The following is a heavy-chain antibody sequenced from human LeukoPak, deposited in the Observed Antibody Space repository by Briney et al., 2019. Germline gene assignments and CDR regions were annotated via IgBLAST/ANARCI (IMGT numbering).Heavy chain of an antibody. CDR1: GYTFTSYA. CDR2: IDTTTGDP. D-gene: IGHD3-10*01. Sequence: ASVKVSCKASGYTFTSYAMNWVRQAPGQGLEWMGNIDTTTGDPRYAQDFTGRFVFSLDTSVSTAYLQITSLKADDTAAYYCVRGTPTPGMDYWGQGTQVTVSS. CDR3: VRGTPTPGMDY. V-gene: IGHV7-4-1*02. J-gene: IGHJ4*02.